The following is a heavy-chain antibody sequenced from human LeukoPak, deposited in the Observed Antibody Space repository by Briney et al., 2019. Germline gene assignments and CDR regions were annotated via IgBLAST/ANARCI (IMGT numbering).Heavy chain of an antibody. V-gene: IGHV1-69*13. CDR2: IISIFGTA. Sequence: ASVKVSCKASGYTFTSYDINWVRQAPGQGLEWMGGIISIFGTANYAQKFQGRVTITADESTSTAYMELSSLRSEDTAVYYCHNSGSYPRYYYYGMDVWGQGTTVTVSS. D-gene: IGHD1-26*01. J-gene: IGHJ6*02. CDR1: GYTFTSYD. CDR3: HNSGSYPRYYYYGMDV.